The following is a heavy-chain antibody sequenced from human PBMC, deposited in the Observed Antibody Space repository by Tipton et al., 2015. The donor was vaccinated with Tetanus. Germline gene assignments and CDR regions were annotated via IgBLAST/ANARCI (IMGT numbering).Heavy chain of an antibody. CDR3: ARHLYGYWFDP. D-gene: IGHD2/OR15-2a*01. CDR1: GGSISDNKYY. CDR2: IYFEGSP. J-gene: IGHJ5*02. V-gene: IGHV4-39*01. Sequence: LRLSCNVSGGSISDNKYYWGWVRQAPGKGLEWIASIYFEGSPYYSPSLKSRLTIDADTSQSLFSLTLTSVTAADTAVYFCARHLYGYWFDPWGQGTLVTVSS.